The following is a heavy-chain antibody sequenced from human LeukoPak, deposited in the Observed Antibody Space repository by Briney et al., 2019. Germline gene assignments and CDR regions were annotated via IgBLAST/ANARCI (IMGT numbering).Heavy chain of an antibody. CDR1: GFTFSSYW. CDR2: IKQDGSEK. D-gene: IGHD5-12*01. J-gene: IGHJ4*02. Sequence: GGFLRLSCAASGFTFSSYWMSWVRQAPGKGLEWVANIKQDGSEKYYVDSVKGRFTISRDNAKNSLYLQMNSLRAEDTAVYYCASFSGYDYGGFDYWGQGTLVTVSS. CDR3: ASFSGYDYGGFDY. V-gene: IGHV3-7*01.